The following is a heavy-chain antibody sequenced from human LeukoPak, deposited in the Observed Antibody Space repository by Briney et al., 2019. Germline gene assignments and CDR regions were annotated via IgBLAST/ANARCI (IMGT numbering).Heavy chain of an antibody. CDR2: IKQDGSEK. CDR1: GFTFSSYW. Sequence: PGGSLRLSCAASGFTFSSYWMSWVRQAPGKGLEWVANIKQDGSEKYYVDSVKGRFTISRDNAKNSLYLQMNGLRAEDTAVYYCARGGRTRIRTYYFDYWGQGTLVTVSS. V-gene: IGHV3-7*01. J-gene: IGHJ4*02. D-gene: IGHD1-14*01. CDR3: ARGGRTRIRTYYFDY.